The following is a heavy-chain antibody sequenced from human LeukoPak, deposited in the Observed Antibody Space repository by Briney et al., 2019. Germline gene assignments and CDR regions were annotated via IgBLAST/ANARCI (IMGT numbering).Heavy chain of an antibody. J-gene: IGHJ4*02. CDR2: ISCSSSHT. CDR3: ARTMVRGVIADY. V-gene: IGHV3-11*03. CDR1: GFTFSDYY. D-gene: IGHD3-10*01. Sequence: GGSVRLSCAASGFTFSDYYMSWIRQAPGKGLEWVSYISCSSSHTNYADAVKGRFTISRDNAKNSLYLQMNSLRAEDTAVYYCARTMVRGVIADYWGQGTLVSFS.